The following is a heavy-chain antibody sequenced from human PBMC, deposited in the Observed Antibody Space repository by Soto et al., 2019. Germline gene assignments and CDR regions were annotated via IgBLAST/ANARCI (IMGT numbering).Heavy chain of an antibody. J-gene: IGHJ3*02. CDR1: GFTFSSYW. D-gene: IGHD3-22*01. V-gene: IGHV3-23*01. CDR3: AKEGRIVVVRLDAFDI. Sequence: PGGSLRLSCAASGFTFSSYWMSWVRQAPGRGLEWVSAISGSGGSTYYADSVKGRFTISRDNSKNTLYLQMNSLRAEDTAVYYCAKEGRIVVVRLDAFDIWGQGTMVTVSS. CDR2: ISGSGGST.